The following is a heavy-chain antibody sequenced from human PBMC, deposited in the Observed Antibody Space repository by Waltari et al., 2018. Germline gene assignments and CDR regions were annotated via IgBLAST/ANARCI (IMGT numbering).Heavy chain of an antibody. V-gene: IGHV4-39*01. Sequence: QLQLQESGPGLVKPSETLSLTCTVSGGSISSSSYYWGWIRQPPGKGLEWIGSIYYSGRTYYNPSLKSRVTISVDTSKNQFSLKLSSVTAADTAVYYCARYADILSVVPAAPGEFDPWGQGTLVTVSS. J-gene: IGHJ5*02. CDR2: IYYSGRT. D-gene: IGHD2-2*01. CDR1: GGSISSSSYY. CDR3: ARYADILSVVPAAPGEFDP.